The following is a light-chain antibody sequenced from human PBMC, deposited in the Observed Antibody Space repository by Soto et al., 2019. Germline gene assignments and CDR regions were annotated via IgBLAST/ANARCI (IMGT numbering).Light chain of an antibody. CDR2: EVT. J-gene: IGLJ1*01. Sequence: QSVLTQPASVSGSPGQSITIPCTGTSGDVGGYNLVSWYQQHPGKAPKLMIYEVTERPSGVSNRFSGSKSGNTASLTISGLQPDDEADYYRCSHPGNSEVFGTGTKVTVL. V-gene: IGLV2-23*02. CDR1: SGDVGGYNL. CDR3: CSHPGNSEV.